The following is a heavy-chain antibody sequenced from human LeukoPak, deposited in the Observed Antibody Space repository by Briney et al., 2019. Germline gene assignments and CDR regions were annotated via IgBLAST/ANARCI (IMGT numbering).Heavy chain of an antibody. J-gene: IGHJ4*02. D-gene: IGHD3-10*01. V-gene: IGHV3-21*01. CDR1: GFTFSSYS. CDR3: ARDYYCSGSYSALFEY. CDR2: ISSTSSYI. Sequence: GGSLRLSCAASGFTFSSYSMNCVRQAPGKGLEWVSSISSTSSYIYYADSVKGRFTISRDNAKNSLYLQMNSLRAEDTAVYYCARDYYCSGSYSALFEYWGQGTLVTVSS.